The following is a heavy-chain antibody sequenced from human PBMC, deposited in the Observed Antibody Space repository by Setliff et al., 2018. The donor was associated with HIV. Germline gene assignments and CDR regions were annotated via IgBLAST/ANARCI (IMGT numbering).Heavy chain of an antibody. D-gene: IGHD6-19*01. CDR2: IYTSGNT. CDR1: GGSISSGSYY. V-gene: IGHV4-61*02. CDR3: AAPAVAGAGGYYYAMDV. Sequence: NPSETLSLTCTVSGGSISSGSYYWSWIRQPAGKGLEWIGRIYTSGNTNYNPSLKSRVTISVDTSKNQFSLKLSSVTAADTAVYYCAAPAVAGAGGYYYAMDVWGQGTTVTVSS. J-gene: IGHJ6*02.